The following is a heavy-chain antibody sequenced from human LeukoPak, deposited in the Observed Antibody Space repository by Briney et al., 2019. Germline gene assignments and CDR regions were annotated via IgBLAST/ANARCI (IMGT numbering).Heavy chain of an antibody. CDR1: GFSFSVYG. V-gene: IGHV3-30*03. Sequence: GGSLRLSFAASGFSFSVYGMHWVRQAPGKGLEWVAVISYDGSNKYYADSVKGRFTISRDSSKNTLYLQMNSLRAEDMAVYYCARSRGSSSWYPYFDYWGQGTLVTVSS. J-gene: IGHJ4*02. CDR3: ARSRGSSSWYPYFDY. D-gene: IGHD6-13*01. CDR2: ISYDGSNK.